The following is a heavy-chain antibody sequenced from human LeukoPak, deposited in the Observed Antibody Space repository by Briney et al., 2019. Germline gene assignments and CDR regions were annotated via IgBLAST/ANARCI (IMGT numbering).Heavy chain of an antibody. CDR3: ARAFSGQRGYSYGPDYFDY. Sequence: EASVKVSCKAYGGTFSSYAISWVRQAPGQGLEWMGGIIPIFGTANYAQKFQGRVTITADKSTSTAYMELSSLRSEDTAVYYCARAFSGQRGYSYGPDYFDYWGQGTLVTVSS. CDR2: IIPIFGTA. V-gene: IGHV1-69*06. CDR1: GGTFSSYA. D-gene: IGHD5-18*01. J-gene: IGHJ4*02.